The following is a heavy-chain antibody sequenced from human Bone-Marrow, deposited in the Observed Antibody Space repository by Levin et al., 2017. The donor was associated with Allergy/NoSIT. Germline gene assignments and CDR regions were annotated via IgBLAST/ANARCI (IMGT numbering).Heavy chain of an antibody. Sequence: GGSLRLSCTASGFTFGDYAMSWFRQAPGKGLEWVGFIRSKAYGGTTEYAASVKGRFTISRDDSKSIAYLQMNSLKTEDTAVYYCTRGLTGSIYDAFDIWGQGTMVTVSS. CDR3: TRGLTGSIYDAFDI. V-gene: IGHV3-49*03. CDR1: GFTFGDYA. J-gene: IGHJ3*02. D-gene: IGHD1-1*01. CDR2: IRSKAYGGTT.